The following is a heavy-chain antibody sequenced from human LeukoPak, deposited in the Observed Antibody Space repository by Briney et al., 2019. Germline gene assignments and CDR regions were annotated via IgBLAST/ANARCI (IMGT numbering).Heavy chain of an antibody. CDR1: GYTFTGYY. Sequence: ASVKVSCKASGYTFTGYYMHWVRQAPGQGGGGRGWINPNSGGTNYAQKFQGRVTMTRDTAISTAYMELSRLRSDDTAVYYCAADRYSSGWSHDAFDIWGQGTMVTVSS. CDR3: AADRYSSGWSHDAFDI. J-gene: IGHJ3*02. D-gene: IGHD6-19*01. CDR2: INPNSGGT. V-gene: IGHV1-2*02.